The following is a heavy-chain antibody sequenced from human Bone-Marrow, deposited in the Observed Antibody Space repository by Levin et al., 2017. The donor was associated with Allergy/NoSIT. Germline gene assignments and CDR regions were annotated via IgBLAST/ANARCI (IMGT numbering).Heavy chain of an antibody. CDR2: IKEDGSDK. J-gene: IGHJ4*02. D-gene: IGHD1-14*01. Sequence: GGSLRLSCAASGFTFNNYWMNWVRQAPGKGLEWVASIKEDGSDKFYVDSVKGRFTISRDNAKNSMCLELNALRAEDTAVYFCARGVRVGNRLYDFWGQGTLVTVSS. CDR1: GFTFNNYW. CDR3: ARGVRVGNRLYDF. V-gene: IGHV3-7*01.